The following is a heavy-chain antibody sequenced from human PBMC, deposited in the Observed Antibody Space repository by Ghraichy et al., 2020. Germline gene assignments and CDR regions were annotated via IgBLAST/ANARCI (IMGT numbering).Heavy chain of an antibody. CDR1: EFTFSTYG. CDR3: ARDLRKGSYFDL. Sequence: GGSLRLSCVASEFTFSTYGMHWVRQAPGQGLEWVAVIRSDGSNQNYADSVKGRFTISRDNSKNTLYLQLNSLRAEDSAIYYCARDLRKGSYFDLWGQGTLVTVSS. J-gene: IGHJ4*02. V-gene: IGHV3-33*01. CDR2: IRSDGSNQ.